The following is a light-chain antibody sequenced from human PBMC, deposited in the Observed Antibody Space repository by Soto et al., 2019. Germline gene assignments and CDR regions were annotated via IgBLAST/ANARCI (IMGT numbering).Light chain of an antibody. Sequence: DIPMTQSPSTLSASEGDRVTITCRASQSISIWLAWYQQKPGKAPKLLIYRASTLQSGVPSRFSGSGSGTEFTLTISSLQPDDSATYYCQQSSRYSVSLGGGTKVEIK. CDR1: QSISIW. CDR2: RAS. V-gene: IGKV1-5*03. CDR3: QQSSRYSVS. J-gene: IGKJ4*01.